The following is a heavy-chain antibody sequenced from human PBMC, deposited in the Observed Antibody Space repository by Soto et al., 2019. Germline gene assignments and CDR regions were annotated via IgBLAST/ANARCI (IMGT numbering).Heavy chain of an antibody. J-gene: IGHJ3*02. V-gene: IGHV4-39*01. Sequence: QLQLQESGPGLVRPSETLSLTCTVSGGSMNSNNYYWGWIRQPPGKGLEWIGSIYSSGRTYYKSSLQSRVTIFVDMSKNQLSLKLRSVTATDTAVYYCARGELLSAFDIWGQGTMVTVSS. CDR3: ARGELLSAFDI. D-gene: IGHD1-7*01. CDR1: GGSMNSNNYY. CDR2: IYSSGRT.